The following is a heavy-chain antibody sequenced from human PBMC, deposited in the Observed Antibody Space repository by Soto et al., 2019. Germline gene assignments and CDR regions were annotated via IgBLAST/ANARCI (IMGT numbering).Heavy chain of an antibody. V-gene: IGHV3-33*06. Sequence: QVQLVESGGGVVQPGRSLRLSCAASGFPFSSYGMHWVRQAPGKGLDWVAVIWYDGSNKDYADSVKGRFTISRDNSKNTLYLQMNSLRAEDTAVYYCAKSIAARQHYFDYWGQGTLVTVSS. CDR2: IWYDGSNK. CDR3: AKSIAARQHYFDY. D-gene: IGHD6-6*01. CDR1: GFPFSSYG. J-gene: IGHJ4*02.